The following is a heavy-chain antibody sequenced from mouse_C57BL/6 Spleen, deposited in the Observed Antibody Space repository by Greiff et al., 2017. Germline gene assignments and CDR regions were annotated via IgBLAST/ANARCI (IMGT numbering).Heavy chain of an antibody. CDR2: IDPSDSYT. V-gene: IGHV1-50*01. CDR3: ARLYYDSSSRLAY. D-gene: IGHD1-1*01. CDR1: GYTFTSYW. J-gene: IGHJ3*01. Sequence: QVQLQQPGAELVKPGASVKLSCKASGYTFTSYWMQWVKQRPGQGLEWIGEIDPSDSYTNYNQKFKGKATLTVDTSSSTAYMQLSSLTSEDSAVYYCARLYYDSSSRLAYWGQGTLVTVSA.